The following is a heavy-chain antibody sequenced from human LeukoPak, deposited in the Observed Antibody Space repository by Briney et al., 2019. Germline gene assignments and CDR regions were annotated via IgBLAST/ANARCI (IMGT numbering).Heavy chain of an antibody. J-gene: IGHJ4*02. CDR1: GGSISSYY. V-gene: IGHV4-59*01. CDR2: IYYSGST. Sequence: SETLSLTCTVSGGSISSYYWSWIRQPPGKGLEWIGCIYYSGSTNYNPSLKSRVTISVDTSKNQFSLKLSSVTAADTAVYYCARGAEDSSGYSEYYFDYWGQGTLVTVSS. CDR3: ARGAEDSSGYSEYYFDY. D-gene: IGHD3-22*01.